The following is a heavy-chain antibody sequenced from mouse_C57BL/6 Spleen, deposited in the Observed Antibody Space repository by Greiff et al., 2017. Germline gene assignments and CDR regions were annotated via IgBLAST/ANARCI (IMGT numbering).Heavy chain of an antibody. CDR1: GYTFTDHT. Sequence: QVQLQQSDAELVKPGASVKISCKVSGYTFTDHTIHWMKQRPEQGLEWIGYIYPRDGSTKYNEKFKGKATLTADKSSSTASMQLNSLTSEDSAVXFCARQGIYDGYYFDYWGQGTTLTVSS. D-gene: IGHD2-3*01. J-gene: IGHJ2*01. CDR3: ARQGIYDGYYFDY. CDR2: IYPRDGST. V-gene: IGHV1-78*01.